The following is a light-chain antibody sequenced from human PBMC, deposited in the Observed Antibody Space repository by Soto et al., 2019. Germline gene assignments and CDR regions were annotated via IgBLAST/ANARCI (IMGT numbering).Light chain of an antibody. CDR3: QQSNSYSRT. CDR1: QSISSW. J-gene: IGKJ1*01. V-gene: IGKV1-5*03. CDR2: KAS. Sequence: DIPMTQSPSTLSASVGDRVTITCRASQSISSWLAWYQQKPGKAPKLLIYKASSLESGVPSRFSGSGSGTESTLTISSLQPDDFATYYCQQSNSYSRTFGQGTKVEIK.